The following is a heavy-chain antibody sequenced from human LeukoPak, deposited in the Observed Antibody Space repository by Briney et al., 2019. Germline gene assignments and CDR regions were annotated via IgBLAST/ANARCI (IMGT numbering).Heavy chain of an antibody. CDR3: ARGPLYSSSWYWYFDY. CDR1: GFTFSNYY. Sequence: GGSLRLSCAASGFTFSNYYTSWVRQAPGKGLEWVANIKQDGSENYYVDSVKGRFTISRDNAKNSLYLQMNSLRAEDTAVYYCARGPLYSSSWYWYFDYWGQGTLVTVSS. D-gene: IGHD6-13*01. J-gene: IGHJ4*02. CDR2: IKQDGSEN. V-gene: IGHV3-7*01.